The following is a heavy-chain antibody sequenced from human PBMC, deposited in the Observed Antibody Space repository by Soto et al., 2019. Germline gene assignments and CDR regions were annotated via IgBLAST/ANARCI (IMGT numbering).Heavy chain of an antibody. J-gene: IGHJ4*02. Sequence: SVKVSCKASGFTFTSSAMQWVRQARGQRLEWIGWIVVGSGNTNYAQKFQERVTITRDMSTSTAYMELSSLRSEDTAVYYCAADRGDYDYVWGSYRYDYWGKGTLVTVSS. CDR3: AADRGDYDYVWGSYRYDY. D-gene: IGHD3-16*02. V-gene: IGHV1-58*02. CDR2: IVVGSGNT. CDR1: GFTFTSSA.